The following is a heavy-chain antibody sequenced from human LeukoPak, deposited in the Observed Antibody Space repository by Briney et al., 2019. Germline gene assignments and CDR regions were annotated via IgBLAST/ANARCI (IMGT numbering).Heavy chain of an antibody. J-gene: IGHJ5*02. CDR1: GGSISSYY. D-gene: IGHD5-18*01. V-gene: IGHV4-59*01. CDR3: ARDRGYSYGSGWFDP. Sequence: PSETLSLTCTVSGGSISSYYWSWIRQPPGKGLEWIGYIYYSGSTNYNPSLKSRVTISVDTSKSQFSLKLSSVTAADTAVYYCARDRGYSYGSGWFDPWGQGTLVTVSS. CDR2: IYYSGST.